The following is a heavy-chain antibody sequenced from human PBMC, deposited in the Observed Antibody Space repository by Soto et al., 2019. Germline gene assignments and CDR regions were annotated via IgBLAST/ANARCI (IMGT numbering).Heavy chain of an antibody. CDR2: TYYRSKWYY. V-gene: IGHV6-1*01. CDR3: ARGEKYSGSTLNY. D-gene: IGHD1-26*01. J-gene: IGHJ4*01. CDR1: GDSVSSNSAG. Sequence: SQTLSLTCAITGDSVSSNSAGWSWVRQSPSRGLEWLGRTYYRSKWYYEYAVSVRGRITINPDTSKNQYSLHPNSVTPEDTAVYLGARGEKYSGSTLNYWGKGTLVTVST.